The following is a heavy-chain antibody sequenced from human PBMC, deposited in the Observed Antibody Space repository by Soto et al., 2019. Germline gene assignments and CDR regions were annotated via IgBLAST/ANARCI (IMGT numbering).Heavy chain of an antibody. D-gene: IGHD3-22*01. CDR3: ARESYYDSSGYLAIFDP. Sequence: SETLSLTCTVSGGSISSYYWSWIRQPAGKGLEWIGRIYTSGSTNYNPSLKSRVTMSVDTSKNQFSLKLSSVTAADTAVYYCARESYYDSSGYLAIFDPWGQGTLVTVSS. J-gene: IGHJ5*02. V-gene: IGHV4-4*07. CDR2: IYTSGST. CDR1: GGSISSYY.